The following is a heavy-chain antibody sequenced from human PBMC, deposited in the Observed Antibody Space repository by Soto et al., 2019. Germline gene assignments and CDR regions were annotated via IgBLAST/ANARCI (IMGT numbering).Heavy chain of an antibody. D-gene: IGHD2-8*01. CDR2: INQDGSDQ. CDR3: ATSMRHTLNP. J-gene: IGHJ5*02. V-gene: IGHV3-7*01. CDR1: GFTFSSHW. Sequence: EVQVVESGGGLVQPGGSLRLSCAASGFTFSSHWMTWVRQVPGKGLEWVANINQDGSDQYYVDSVKGRFTISRDNAKTSLCLHMNSLRVEDTAVYYCATSMRHTLNPWGQGTLVTVS.